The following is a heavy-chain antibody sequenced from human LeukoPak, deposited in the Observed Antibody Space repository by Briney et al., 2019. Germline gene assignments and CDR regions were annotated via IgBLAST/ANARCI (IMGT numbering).Heavy chain of an antibody. J-gene: IGHJ4*02. D-gene: IGHD3-9*01. Sequence: GGSLRLSCAASGFTFSDYYMSWIRQAPGKGLEWVAFIRYDGSNKYYADSVKGRFTISRDNSKNTLYLQMNSLRAEDTAVYYCAIFSRWYYDILTGAYFDYWGQGTLVTVSS. V-gene: IGHV3-30*02. CDR2: IRYDGSNK. CDR3: AIFSRWYYDILTGAYFDY. CDR1: GFTFSDYY.